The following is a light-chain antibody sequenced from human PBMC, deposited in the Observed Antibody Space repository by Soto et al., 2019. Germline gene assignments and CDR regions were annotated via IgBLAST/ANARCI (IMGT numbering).Light chain of an antibody. Sequence: DIVMTQSPDSLAVSLGERATINCKSSQSVLYTSTNENYVAWYQQKTGQPPKLVMYWTSSRESGVPDRFSGGGSGTDFTLTITNVQAEDVAVYYCQQCYRTPYTFGQGTKLEIK. CDR2: WTS. CDR1: QSVLYTSTNENY. J-gene: IGKJ2*01. CDR3: QQCYRTPYT. V-gene: IGKV4-1*01.